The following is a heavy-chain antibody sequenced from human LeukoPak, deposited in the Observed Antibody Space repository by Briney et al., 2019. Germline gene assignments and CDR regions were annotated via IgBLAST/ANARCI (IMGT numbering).Heavy chain of an antibody. CDR3: AGTEPPTGNYNWFDP. J-gene: IGHJ5*02. Sequence: SETLSLTCTVSGGSISSYYWSWIRQPAGKGLEWIGRIHTSGSTNYNPSLKSRVTMSVDTSKNQFSLKLSSVTAADTAVYYCAGTEPPTGNYNWFDPWGQGTLVTVSS. V-gene: IGHV4-4*07. D-gene: IGHD1-14*01. CDR1: GGSISSYY. CDR2: IHTSGST.